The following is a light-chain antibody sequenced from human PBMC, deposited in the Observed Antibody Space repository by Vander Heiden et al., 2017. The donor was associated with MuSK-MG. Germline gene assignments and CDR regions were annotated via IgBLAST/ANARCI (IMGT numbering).Light chain of an antibody. J-gene: IGKJ4*01. V-gene: IGKV1-39*01. Sequence: MQKTQSPSSLSASVGDRVTITCRASQSISSYLNWYQQKPGKAPKLLIYAASSLQSGVPSRFSGSGSGTDFTLTISSLQPEDFATYYCQQSDSTPHTFGRGTKLEIK. CDR1: QSISSY. CDR2: AAS. CDR3: QQSDSTPHT.